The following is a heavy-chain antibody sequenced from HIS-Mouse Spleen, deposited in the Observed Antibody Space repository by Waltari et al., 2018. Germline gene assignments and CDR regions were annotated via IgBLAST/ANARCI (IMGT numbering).Heavy chain of an antibody. V-gene: IGHV4-39*07. CDR3: AREIPYSSSWYDWYFDL. D-gene: IGHD6-13*01. CDR2: IYYSGGP. Sequence: QLQLQESGPGLVKPSETLSLTCTVSGGSISSSSYYWGWIRQPPGKGLEWIGSIYYSGGPYYNPSLKSRVTKSVDTSKNQFSLTLSSVTAADTAVYYCAREIPYSSSWYDWYFDLWGRGTLVTVSS. J-gene: IGHJ2*01. CDR1: GGSISSSSYY.